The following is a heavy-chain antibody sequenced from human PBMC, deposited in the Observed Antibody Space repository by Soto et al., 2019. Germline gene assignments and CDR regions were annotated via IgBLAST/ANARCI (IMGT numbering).Heavy chain of an antibody. CDR1: GFTVSSNY. CDR3: ARVRCWGTTDICFPGYFDL. D-gene: IGHD1-1*01. J-gene: IGHJ2*01. Sequence: EVQLVESGGGLVQPGGSLRLSCAASGFTVSSNYMSWVRRAPGKGLEWVSFMYSGGTTYDADSVKGRFTISRDSSNNTLSLQMNSLRAEDTSVYYCARVRCWGTTDICFPGYFDLWGRGTLVTVSS. CDR2: MYSGGTT. V-gene: IGHV3-66*01.